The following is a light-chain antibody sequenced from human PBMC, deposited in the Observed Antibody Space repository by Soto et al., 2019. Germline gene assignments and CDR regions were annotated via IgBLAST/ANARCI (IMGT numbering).Light chain of an antibody. V-gene: IGLV1-47*02. CDR3: SAWDDSLRGLV. J-gene: IGLJ2*01. CDR1: SSNIGSNS. CDR2: TNT. Sequence: QSVLTQPPSASGTPGQRITISCSGSSSNIGSNSVHWYQQLPGTAPKLLVHTNTQRPSGVPDRFSGSKSGTSASLAISGLRSEDEAYYNCSAWDDSLRGLVFGGGTQLTVL.